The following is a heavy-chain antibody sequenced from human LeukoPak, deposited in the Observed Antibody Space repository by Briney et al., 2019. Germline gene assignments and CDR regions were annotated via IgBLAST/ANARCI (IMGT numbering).Heavy chain of an antibody. CDR1: GGSISSGDYY. D-gene: IGHD2-2*01. Sequence: PSETLSLTCTVSGGSISSGDYYWSWIRQPPGKGLEWIGYIYYSGSTYYNPSLKSRVTISVDTSKNQFSLKLSSVTAADTAVYYCARGGCSSTSCRGWFDPWGQGTLVTVSS. J-gene: IGHJ5*02. V-gene: IGHV4-30-4*08. CDR2: IYYSGST. CDR3: ARGGCSSTSCRGWFDP.